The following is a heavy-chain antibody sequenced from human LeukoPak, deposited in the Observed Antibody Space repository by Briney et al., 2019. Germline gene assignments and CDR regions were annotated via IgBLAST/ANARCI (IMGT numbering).Heavy chain of an antibody. J-gene: IGHJ3*02. CDR3: AREATFTYYYDSSGADAFDI. CDR1: GYTFTSYA. D-gene: IGHD3-22*01. Sequence: ASVKVSCKASGYTFTSYAMHWVRQAPGQRLEWMGWINAGNGNTKYSQKFQGRVTITRDTSASTAYMELSSLRSEDTAVYYCAREATFTYYYDSSGADAFDIWGQGTMVTVSS. CDR2: INAGNGNT. V-gene: IGHV1-3*01.